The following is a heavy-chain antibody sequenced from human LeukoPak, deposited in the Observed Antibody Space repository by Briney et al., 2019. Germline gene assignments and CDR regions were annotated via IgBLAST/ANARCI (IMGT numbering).Heavy chain of an antibody. CDR1: GGTFSSYA. D-gene: IGHD3-22*01. Sequence: ASVKVSCKASGGTFSSYAISWVRQAPGQGLEWMGRIIPIFGTANYAQKFQGRVTITTDESTSTAYMELSSLRYEDTAVYYCARGHDSSGYYYPYFDYWGQGTLVTVSS. J-gene: IGHJ4*02. CDR3: ARGHDSSGYYYPYFDY. CDR2: IIPIFGTA. V-gene: IGHV1-69*05.